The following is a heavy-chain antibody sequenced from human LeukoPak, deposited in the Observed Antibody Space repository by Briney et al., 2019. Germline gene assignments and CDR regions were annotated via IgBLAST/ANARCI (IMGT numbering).Heavy chain of an antibody. D-gene: IGHD6-13*01. V-gene: IGHV4-61*01. J-gene: IGHJ4*02. Sequence: SETLSLTCNVSGGSISSGRYYWSWIRQPPGKGLEWIGYIYYSGSTNYNPSLKSRVTISVETSKNEFSLKLRSVTAADTAVYYCARVTGYRIEDYFDYWGQGTLVTVSS. CDR2: IYYSGST. CDR3: ARVTGYRIEDYFDY. CDR1: GGSISSGRYY.